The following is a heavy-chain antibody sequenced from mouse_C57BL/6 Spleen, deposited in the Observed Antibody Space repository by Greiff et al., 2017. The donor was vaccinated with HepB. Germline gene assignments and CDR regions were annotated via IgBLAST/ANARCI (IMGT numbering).Heavy chain of an antibody. CDR1: GFSLTSYA. V-gene: IGHV2-9-1*01. J-gene: IGHJ4*01. D-gene: IGHD2-5*01. Sequence: VQGVESGPGLVAPSQSLSITCTVSGFSLTSYAISWVRQPPGKGLEWLGVIWTGGGTNYNSALKSRLSISKDNSKSQVFLKMNSLQTDDTARYYCARSPYSNYPYYYAMDYWGQGTSVTVSS. CDR3: ARSPYSNYPYYYAMDY. CDR2: IWTGGGT.